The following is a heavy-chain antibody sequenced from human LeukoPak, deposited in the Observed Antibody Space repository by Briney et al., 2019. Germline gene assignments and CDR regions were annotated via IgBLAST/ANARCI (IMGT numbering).Heavy chain of an antibody. D-gene: IGHD5-18*01. Sequence: SVKVSCKASGYTFTSYGISWVRQAPGQGLEWMGVIIPIFGTANYAQKFQGRVTITADESTSTAYMELSSLRSEDTAVYYCARVSQLWLRRAYYFDYWGQGTLVTVSS. CDR3: ARVSQLWLRRAYYFDY. CDR2: IIPIFGTA. J-gene: IGHJ4*02. V-gene: IGHV1-69*13. CDR1: GYTFTSYG.